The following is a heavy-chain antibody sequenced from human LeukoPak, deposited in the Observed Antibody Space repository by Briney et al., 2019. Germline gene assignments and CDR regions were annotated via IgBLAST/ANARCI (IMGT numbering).Heavy chain of an antibody. CDR3: AAHLNCSGGSCYRYYFDY. Sequence: AGGSLRLSCAASGFTFSSYGMHWVRQAPGKGLEWVAFIRYDGSNKYYADSVKGRFTISRDNSKNTLYLQMNSLRAEDTAVYYCAAHLNCSGGSCYRYYFDYWGQGTLVTVSS. D-gene: IGHD2-15*01. V-gene: IGHV3-30*02. J-gene: IGHJ4*02. CDR2: IRYDGSNK. CDR1: GFTFSSYG.